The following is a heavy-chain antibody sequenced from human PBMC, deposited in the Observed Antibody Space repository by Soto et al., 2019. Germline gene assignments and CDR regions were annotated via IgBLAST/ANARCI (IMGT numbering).Heavy chain of an antibody. V-gene: IGHV3-66*01. CDR3: ARTIYGDPDY. Sequence: EVQLVESGGGLVQPGGSLRLSCAASGFTVSSNYMSWVCQAPGKGLEWVSVIYIDGSTYYADSVKGRFTISRGNSKNTLYLQMNSLRAEDTAVYYCARTIYGDPDYWGQGTLVTVSS. J-gene: IGHJ4*02. CDR1: GFTVSSNY. CDR2: IYIDGST. D-gene: IGHD4-17*01.